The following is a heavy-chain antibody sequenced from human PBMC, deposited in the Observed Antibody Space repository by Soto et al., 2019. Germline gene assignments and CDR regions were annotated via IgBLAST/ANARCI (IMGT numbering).Heavy chain of an antibody. CDR3: GRDSAQKYYDFWSGYYGYYYMDV. J-gene: IGHJ6*03. CDR2: IYYSGST. D-gene: IGHD3-3*01. Sequence: SETLSLTCTVSGGSISSYHWSWIRQPPGKGLEWIGYIYYSGSTNYNPSLKSRVTISVDTSKNQFSLKLSSVTAADTAVYYCGRDSAQKYYDFWSGYYGYYYMDVWGKGTTVTVSS. CDR1: GGSISSYH. V-gene: IGHV4-59*01.